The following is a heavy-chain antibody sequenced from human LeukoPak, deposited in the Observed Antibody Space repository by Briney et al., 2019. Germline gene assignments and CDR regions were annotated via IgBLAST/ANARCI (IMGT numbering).Heavy chain of an antibody. J-gene: IGHJ3*02. CDR2: SYSGGSS. CDR1: GFTINNNY. Sequence: GGSLRLSCAASGFTINNNYMTWVRQAPGKGLEWVSVSYSGGSSYYADSVKGRFTMSRDSSKNTVNLQMNILTVEDTAVYYCARILGTTDAFDIWGQGAMVTVSS. CDR3: ARILGTTDAFDI. D-gene: IGHD2/OR15-2a*01. V-gene: IGHV3-53*01.